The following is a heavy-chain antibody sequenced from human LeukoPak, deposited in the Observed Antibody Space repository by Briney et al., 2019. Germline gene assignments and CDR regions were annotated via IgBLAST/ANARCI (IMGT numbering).Heavy chain of an antibody. V-gene: IGHV3-23*01. CDR2: ISCSGGNT. Sequence: PGGSLRLSCAVSGFTFTDYGISWVRQAPGKGLEWVSVISCSGGNTNYAHTLKGRLTISRDNSKNTLYLQMNGLRADDAAGYYCGKDAHHNANLSLDSWGQGPLVTVPS. J-gene: IGHJ4*02. CDR1: GFTFTDYG. CDR3: GKDAHHNANLSLDS. D-gene: IGHD1-7*01.